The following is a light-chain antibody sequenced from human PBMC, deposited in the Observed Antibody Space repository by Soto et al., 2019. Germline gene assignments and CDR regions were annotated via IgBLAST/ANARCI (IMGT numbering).Light chain of an antibody. Sequence: QSALTQPASVSGSPGQSITISCTGTSSDVGGYNYVSWYQQHPGKAPKLMIYDVSNRPSGVSNRFSGSKSGNTASLTISGLQAEDEADYYCSSYTSSSTLEVVVGGGTKLPVL. V-gene: IGLV2-14*01. CDR3: SSYTSSSTLEVV. J-gene: IGLJ2*01. CDR2: DVS. CDR1: SSDVGGYNY.